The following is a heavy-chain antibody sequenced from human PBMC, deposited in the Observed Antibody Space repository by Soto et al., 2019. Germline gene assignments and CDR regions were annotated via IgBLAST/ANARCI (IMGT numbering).Heavy chain of an antibody. CDR1: GRIFSSFP. Sequence: QVQVVQSGAEVKKPGSSVKISCKASGRIFSSFPTSWVRQVPGQGLEWRGGVISASGSVTYAPKFQGRVTMTAVNSAGIGYMELTSLPSEYTAIYYCARVGSRDAYNYVLDQWGPGTMVTVSS. V-gene: IGHV1-69*06. J-gene: IGHJ3*01. CDR2: VISASGSV. CDR3: ARVGSRDAYNYVLDQ. D-gene: IGHD5-18*01.